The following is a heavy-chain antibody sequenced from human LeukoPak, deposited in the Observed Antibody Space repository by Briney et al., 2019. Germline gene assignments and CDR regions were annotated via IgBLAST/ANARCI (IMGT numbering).Heavy chain of an antibody. CDR3: AKARREGGATHYGMDV. CDR1: GITFSSYA. D-gene: IGHD1-26*01. V-gene: IGHV3-23*01. J-gene: IGHJ6*02. Sequence: GGSLRLSCVASGITFSSYAMTWVRQAPGKGLEWVSGISGSGRGTYHADSVKGRFIISRDNSKNTLYLQMNRLRAEDTAVYYCAKARREGGATHYGMDVWGQGTTVTVSS. CDR2: ISGSGRGT.